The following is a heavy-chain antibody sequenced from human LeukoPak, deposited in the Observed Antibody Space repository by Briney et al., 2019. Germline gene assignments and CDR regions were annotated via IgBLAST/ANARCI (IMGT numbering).Heavy chain of an antibody. J-gene: IGHJ4*02. CDR2: ISLTGLT. Sequence: PSGTLSLTCGVSGGSISNTNWWSWVRQPPGQGLEWIGEISLTGLTHYNPSLESRVTVSLDKSKNQLSLNLTSVTAADAAVYYCSRENGAFSPFGYWGQGTLVTVLS. V-gene: IGHV4-4*02. CDR3: SRENGAFSPFGY. CDR1: GGSISNTNW. D-gene: IGHD2-8*01.